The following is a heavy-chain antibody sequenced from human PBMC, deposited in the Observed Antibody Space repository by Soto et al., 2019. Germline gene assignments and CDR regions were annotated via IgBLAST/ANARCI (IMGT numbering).Heavy chain of an antibody. J-gene: IGHJ4*02. V-gene: IGHV3-30*18. CDR3: AKEGGLSGSYYISSSYYFDY. D-gene: IGHD1-26*01. Sequence: PGGSLRLSCAASGFTFSSYGMHWVRQAPGKGLEWVAIISYDGSNPYYAETLKGRFTISRDNSKNTLYLQMNSLRAEDTSVYYCAKEGGLSGSYYISSSYYFDYWGQGTLVTVSS. CDR1: GFTFSSYG. CDR2: ISYDGSNP.